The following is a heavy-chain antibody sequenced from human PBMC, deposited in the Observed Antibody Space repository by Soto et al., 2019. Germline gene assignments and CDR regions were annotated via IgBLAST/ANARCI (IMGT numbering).Heavy chain of an antibody. D-gene: IGHD4-17*01. CDR3: ARRMGVDYGFDLDY. Sequence: QVHLQESGPGLVKPSETLSLTCTVSSGSISGYYWNWIRQPPGKGLEWIGYIDRGGTTKYNPSLNSRVTRAVDTSKNQFSLGLTSVTAADTAVYYCARRMGVDYGFDLDYWGHGILVTVSS. V-gene: IGHV4-4*09. CDR2: IDRGGTT. CDR1: SGSISGYY. J-gene: IGHJ4*01.